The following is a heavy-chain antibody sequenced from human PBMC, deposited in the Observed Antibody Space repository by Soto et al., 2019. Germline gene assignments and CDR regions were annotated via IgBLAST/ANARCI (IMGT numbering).Heavy chain of an antibody. Sequence: PSDTLSLTCTVPGGSISSYYWSWIRQPPGKGLEWIGYIYYSGSTNYNPSLKSRVTISVDTSKNQFSLKLSSVTAADTAVYYCARHAYSNLSWFDPWGQGTLVTVSS. CDR2: IYYSGST. CDR1: GGSISSYY. V-gene: IGHV4-59*08. D-gene: IGHD4-4*01. J-gene: IGHJ5*02. CDR3: ARHAYSNLSWFDP.